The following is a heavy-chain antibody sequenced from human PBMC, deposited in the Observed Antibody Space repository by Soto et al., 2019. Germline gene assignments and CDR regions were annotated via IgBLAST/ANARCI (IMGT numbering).Heavy chain of an antibody. CDR2: INPNSGGT. V-gene: IGHV1-2*02. CDR3: AREEQWLVRDQPFDY. CDR1: GYTFTGYY. J-gene: IGHJ4*02. Sequence: ASVKVSCKASGYTFTGYYMHWVRQAPGQGLEWMGWINPNSGGTNYAQKFQGRVTVTRDTSISTAYMELSRLRSDDTAVYYCAREEQWLVRDQPFDYWGQGTLVTAPQ. D-gene: IGHD6-19*01.